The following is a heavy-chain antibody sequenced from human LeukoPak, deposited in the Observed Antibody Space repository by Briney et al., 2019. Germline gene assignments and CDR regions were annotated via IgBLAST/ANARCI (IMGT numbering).Heavy chain of an antibody. J-gene: IGHJ6*03. CDR3: TALTTSDYYYMDV. CDR1: GFTFSGSA. CDR2: IRTKPNNYAT. D-gene: IGHD2-2*01. V-gene: IGHV3-73*01. Sequence: GGSLRLSCAASGFTFSGSAMHWVRQASGKGLEWVGRIRTKPNNYATTYAASVEGRFIISRDDSKNMAYLQLNSLNTEDTVVYFCTALTTSDYYYMDVWGKGTTVTISS.